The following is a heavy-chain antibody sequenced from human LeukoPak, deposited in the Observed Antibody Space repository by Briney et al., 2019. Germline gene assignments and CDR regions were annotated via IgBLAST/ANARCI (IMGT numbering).Heavy chain of an antibody. Sequence: SVKVSCKASGGTFSSYAISWVRQAPGQGLEWMGGIIPIFGTANYAQKFQGRVTITADESTSTAYMELSSLRSEDTAVYYCARGQDRQVNYYYYMDVWGKGTTVTVSS. CDR3: ARGQDRQVNYYYYMDV. CDR2: IIPIFGTA. D-gene: IGHD1-14*01. CDR1: GGTFSSYA. J-gene: IGHJ6*03. V-gene: IGHV1-69*01.